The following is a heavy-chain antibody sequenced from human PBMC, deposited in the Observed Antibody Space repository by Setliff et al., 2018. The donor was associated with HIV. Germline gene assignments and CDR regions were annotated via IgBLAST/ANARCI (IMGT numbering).Heavy chain of an antibody. D-gene: IGHD2-15*01. V-gene: IGHV6-1*01. CDR3: VRGNVSAFDI. CDR2: TYYSSKWYI. Sequence: TLSLTCAISGDSVSSSNRVAWNWIGQSPSRGLEWLGRTYYSSKWYIDYAMSVKGRIIINPDTSKNRFSLQLNSVTPEDTAVYYCVRGNVSAFDIWGQGTMVTVSS. CDR1: GDSVSSSNRVA. J-gene: IGHJ3*02.